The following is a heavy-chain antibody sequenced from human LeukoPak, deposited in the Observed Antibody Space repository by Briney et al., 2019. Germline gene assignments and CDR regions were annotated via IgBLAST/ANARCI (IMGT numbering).Heavy chain of an antibody. CDR2: VFTSGST. Sequence: SETLSLTCTVSGGSISSGGFYWTWIRQPAGKGLEWIGRVFTSGSTNYSPSLESRVTISIDTSKNQFSLKLKSVTAADTAVYFCARVVVAATTDAFDIWGQGTMVTVSS. CDR3: ARVVVAATTDAFDI. D-gene: IGHD2-15*01. J-gene: IGHJ3*02. V-gene: IGHV4-61*02. CDR1: GGSISSGGFY.